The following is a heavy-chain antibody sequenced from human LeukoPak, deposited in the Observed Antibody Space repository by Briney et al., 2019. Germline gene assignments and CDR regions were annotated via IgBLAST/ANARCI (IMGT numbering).Heavy chain of an antibody. J-gene: IGHJ4*02. D-gene: IGHD2-8*02. CDR1: GASISSSAW. CDR3: AIYPFGGGSDHLLV. V-gene: IGHV4-4*02. CDR2: IFHAGNA. Sequence: SETLSLTCAVSGASISSSAWWTWVRQPPGKGLEWIGEIFHAGNAIYNPSLMSRVTMSIDKSKNEFALKLNSVTAADTAVYYCAIYPFGGGSDHLLVWGQGTLVTVSS.